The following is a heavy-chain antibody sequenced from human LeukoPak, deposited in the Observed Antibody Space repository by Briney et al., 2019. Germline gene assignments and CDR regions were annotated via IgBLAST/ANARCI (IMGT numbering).Heavy chain of an antibody. J-gene: IGHJ3*02. CDR1: GGSISSSSYY. Sequence: SETLSLTCTVSGGSISSSSYYWGWIRQPSGKGLEWIGSVYYSGTTYCNPSLKSRVTISVDTSKNQFSLKLNSVTAADTAVYYCVRSYCSSSTCYAVEAFDIWGQGTMVTVSS. V-gene: IGHV4-39*01. CDR2: VYYSGTT. D-gene: IGHD2-2*01. CDR3: VRSYCSSSTCYAVEAFDI.